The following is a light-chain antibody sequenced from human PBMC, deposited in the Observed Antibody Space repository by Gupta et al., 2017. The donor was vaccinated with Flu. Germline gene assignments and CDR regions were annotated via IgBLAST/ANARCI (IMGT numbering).Light chain of an antibody. V-gene: IGKV4-1*01. CDR2: WAS. CDR1: QSVLYSSNNKNY. Sequence: DIVMTQSPDSLAVSLGERATINCKSSQSVLYSSNNKNYLAWYQQKPGQPPKLLIYWASTRESGVPDRFSGSGSGTDFTLTISSRQAEDVAVYYCQQYDSTPPWTFGQGTKVETK. CDR3: QQYDSTPPWT. J-gene: IGKJ1*01.